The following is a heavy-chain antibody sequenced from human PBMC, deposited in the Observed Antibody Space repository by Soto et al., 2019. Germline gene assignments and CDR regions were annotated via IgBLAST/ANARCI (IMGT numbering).Heavy chain of an antibody. V-gene: IGHV3-49*05. CDR2: IRSKAYGGTT. CDR1: GFTFGDYA. J-gene: IGHJ4*02. D-gene: IGHD6-13*01. Sequence: EVQLVESGGGLVKPGRSLRLSCTASGFTFGDYAMSWFRQAPGKGLEWVGFIRSKAYGGTTEYAASVKGRFTISRDDSKRIAYLQMNSLKTEDTAVYYCTSLKQHGKHNFDYWGQGTLVTVSS. CDR3: TSLKQHGKHNFDY.